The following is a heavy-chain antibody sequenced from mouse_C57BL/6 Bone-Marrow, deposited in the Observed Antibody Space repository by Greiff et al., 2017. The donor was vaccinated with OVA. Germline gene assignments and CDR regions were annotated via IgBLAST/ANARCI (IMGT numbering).Heavy chain of an antibody. CDR1: GYAFSSSW. CDR3: ARGTGTFAWFAY. Sequence: QVHVKQSGPELVKPGASVKISCKASGYAFSSSWMNWVKQRPGKGLEWIGRIYPGDGDTNYNGKFKGKATLTADKSSSTAYMQLSSLTSEDSAVYCWARGTGTFAWFAYGGQGTLVTVSA. D-gene: IGHD4-1*01. J-gene: IGHJ3*01. CDR2: IYPGDGDT. V-gene: IGHV1-82*01.